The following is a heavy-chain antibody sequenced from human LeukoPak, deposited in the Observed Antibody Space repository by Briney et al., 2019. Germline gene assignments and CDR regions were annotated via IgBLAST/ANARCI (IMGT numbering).Heavy chain of an antibody. D-gene: IGHD6-13*01. CDR1: GFTFSSYW. Sequence: GGSLRLSCAASGFTFSSYWMSWVRQAPGKGLEWVANIKQDGSEKYYVDSVEGRFTISRDNAKNSLYLQMNGLRAEDTAVYYCARDRIAAAGIRPYAFDIWGQGTMVTVSS. CDR2: IKQDGSEK. V-gene: IGHV3-7*01. J-gene: IGHJ3*02. CDR3: ARDRIAAAGIRPYAFDI.